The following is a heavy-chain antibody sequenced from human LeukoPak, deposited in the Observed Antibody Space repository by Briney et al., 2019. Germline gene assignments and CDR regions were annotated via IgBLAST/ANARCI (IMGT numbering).Heavy chain of an antibody. Sequence: GGSLRLSCAASGFTFSAYWMDWVRQAPGKGLVWVSRVKSDGSTTVYADSVKGRFTISRDNVKNTVYLQMSSLRVEDTGVYYCARAFSGPDSWGQGTLVTVSS. J-gene: IGHJ4*02. CDR2: VKSDGSTT. D-gene: IGHD2/OR15-2a*01. V-gene: IGHV3-74*01. CDR1: GFTFSAYW. CDR3: ARAFSGPDS.